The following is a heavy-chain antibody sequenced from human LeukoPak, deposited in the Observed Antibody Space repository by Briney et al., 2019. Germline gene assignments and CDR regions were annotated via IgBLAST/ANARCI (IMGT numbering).Heavy chain of an antibody. CDR1: GFTFSSYA. Sequence: GGSLRLSCAASGFTFSSYAMHWVRQAPGKGLEWVSAISGSGGSTYYADSVKGRFTISRDNSKNTLYLQMSSLRAKATGVYYCAAQAGKGVAGLFDYWGQGTLVTVSS. V-gene: IGHV3-23*01. CDR2: ISGSGGST. D-gene: IGHD6-19*01. CDR3: AAQAGKGVAGLFDY. J-gene: IGHJ4*02.